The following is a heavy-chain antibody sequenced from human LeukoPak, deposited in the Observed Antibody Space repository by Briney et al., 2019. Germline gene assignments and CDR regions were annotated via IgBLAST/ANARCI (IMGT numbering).Heavy chain of an antibody. D-gene: IGHD6-25*01. CDR3: ARALSSAYSYAMDV. CDR2: ISSSGNTM. J-gene: IGHJ6*02. V-gene: IGHV3-48*03. CDR1: GFIFSSYE. Sequence: RTGGSLRLSCAVSGFIFSSYEMNWVRQVPGKGLEWVSYISSSGNTMYYADSVKGRFTISGDSSKNTLYLQMNSVRADDTAVYFCARALSSAYSYAMDVWGQGTPVTVSS.